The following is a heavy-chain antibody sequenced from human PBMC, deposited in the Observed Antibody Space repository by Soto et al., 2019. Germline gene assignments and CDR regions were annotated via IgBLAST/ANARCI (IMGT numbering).Heavy chain of an antibody. V-gene: IGHV4-59*05. CDR2: IYYSGST. CDR1: GGSISSYY. Sequence: PSETLSLTCTVSGGSISSYYWSCIRQPPGKGLEWIGRIYYSGSTYYNPSLKSRVTISVDTSKNQFSLKLSSVTAADTAVYYCARLGGGGFDYWGQGTLVTVSS. J-gene: IGHJ4*02. D-gene: IGHD2-15*01. CDR3: ARLGGGGFDY.